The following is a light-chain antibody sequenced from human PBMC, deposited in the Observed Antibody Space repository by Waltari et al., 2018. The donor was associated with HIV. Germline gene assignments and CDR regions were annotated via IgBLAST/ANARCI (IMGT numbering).Light chain of an antibody. CDR2: KDT. CDR3: QSVDAGGTQVV. V-gene: IGLV3-25*03. CDR1: AMPTQY. J-gene: IGLJ2*01. Sequence: YELTQPPSVSVSPGQTAAITCSGDAMPTQYSFWYQQRPGQAPVMVIFKDTQRAAGMPERFPGSSSGTTVTLTSSGVQTEDEADYYCQSVDAGGTQVVFGGGTKLSVL.